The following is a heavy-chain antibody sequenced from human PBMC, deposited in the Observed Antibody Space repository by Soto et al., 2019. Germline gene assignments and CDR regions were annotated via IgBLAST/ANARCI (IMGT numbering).Heavy chain of an antibody. CDR3: ARKVGEYVWGSYRMTNWFDP. D-gene: IGHD3-16*02. CDR1: VGSFNGYY. V-gene: IGHV4-34*01. J-gene: IGHJ5*02. CDR2: INHSGST. Sequence: SETLSLTCAVYVGSFNGYYWSWIRQPPGQGLEWIGEINHSGSTNYNPSLKSRVTISVDTSKNQFSLRLSSVTAADTAVYYCARKVGEYVWGSYRMTNWFDPWGQGTLVTVSS.